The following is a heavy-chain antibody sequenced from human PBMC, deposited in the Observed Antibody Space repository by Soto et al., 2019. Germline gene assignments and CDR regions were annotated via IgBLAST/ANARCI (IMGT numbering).Heavy chain of an antibody. V-gene: IGHV5-10-1*01. CDR3: AREYSGYDPYGMDV. Sequence: GASLKISCDASAYIFTNFWIIWVRQLPGKGLEYMGRIDPIDSSTNYSPSFQGHVTISADTSISTAYLQWASLTASDTAMYFCAREYSGYDPYGMDVWGQGTTVTVSS. J-gene: IGHJ6*02. CDR1: AYIFTNFW. D-gene: IGHD5-12*01. CDR2: IDPIDSST.